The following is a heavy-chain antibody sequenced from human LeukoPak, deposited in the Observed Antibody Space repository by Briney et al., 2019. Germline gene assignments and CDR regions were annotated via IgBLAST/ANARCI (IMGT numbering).Heavy chain of an antibody. V-gene: IGHV4-4*07. CDR1: GGSFSGYY. CDR2: IYTSGST. Sequence: PSETLSLTCAVYGGSFSGYYWSWIRQPAGKGLEWIGRIYTSGSTNYNPSLKSRVTMSVDTSKNQFSLKLSSVTAADTAVYYCARDLVRSLWFGELGSNWFDPWGQGTLVTVSS. J-gene: IGHJ5*02. D-gene: IGHD3-10*01. CDR3: ARDLVRSLWFGELGSNWFDP.